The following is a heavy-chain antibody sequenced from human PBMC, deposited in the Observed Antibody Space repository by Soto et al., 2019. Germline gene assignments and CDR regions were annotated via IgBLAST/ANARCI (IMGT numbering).Heavy chain of an antibody. CDR1: GDSISSGDSY. J-gene: IGHJ5*02. V-gene: IGHV4-30-4*01. D-gene: IGHD3-3*01. Sequence: SETLSLTCTVSGDSISSGDSYWSWIRQSPGKGLEWIGYIYSSGITYYNESLKSRVSMSVDTSNNQFSLKMNSVTAADSAVYYCARGREGGSDSLGSGYYTNWFDPWGQARLVTVSS. CDR2: IYSSGIT. CDR3: ARGREGGSDSLGSGYYTNWFDP.